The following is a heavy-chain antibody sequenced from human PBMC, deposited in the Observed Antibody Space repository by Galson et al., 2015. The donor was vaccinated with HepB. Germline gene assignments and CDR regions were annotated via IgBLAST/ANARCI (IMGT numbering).Heavy chain of an antibody. CDR1: GFSLSATGMC. J-gene: IGHJ4*02. D-gene: IGHD3-16*01. CDR2: IDWDEDQ. CDR3: ARISFGDSATFDY. Sequence: PALVKPTQTLTLTCTFSGFSLSATGMCVGWIRQPPGKALEWLALIDWDEDQYYSTSLKTRLTISMDTSKTRVVLTMTDMDPVDTATYYCARISFGDSATFDYWGQGALVTVSS. V-gene: IGHV2-70*01.